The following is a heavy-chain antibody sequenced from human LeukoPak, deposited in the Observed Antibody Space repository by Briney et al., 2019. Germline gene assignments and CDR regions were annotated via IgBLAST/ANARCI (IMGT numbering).Heavy chain of an antibody. Sequence: GESLKISCKGSGYNFTNYWIGWVRQMPGKGLEWMGIIYPGDSDTRYSPSFQDQVTISADKSINTAYLQWSSLKASDTAIYYCARHAIMARGVYYFDYWGQGTLVTVSS. CDR3: ARHAIMARGVYYFDY. J-gene: IGHJ4*02. V-gene: IGHV5-51*01. CDR2: IYPGDSDT. D-gene: IGHD3-10*01. CDR1: GYNFTNYW.